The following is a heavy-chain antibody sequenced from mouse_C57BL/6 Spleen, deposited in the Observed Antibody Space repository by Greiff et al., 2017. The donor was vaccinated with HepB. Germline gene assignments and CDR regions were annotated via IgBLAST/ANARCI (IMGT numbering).Heavy chain of an antibody. Sequence: QVQLQQPGAELVKPGASVKLSCKASGYTFTSYWMHWVKQRPGQGLEWIGMIHPNSGSTNYNEKFKSKATLTVDKSSSTAYMQLSSLTSEDSAVYYWARLGYLPRYFDVWGTGTTVTVSS. D-gene: IGHD2-1*01. V-gene: IGHV1-64*01. CDR3: ARLGYLPRYFDV. J-gene: IGHJ1*03. CDR1: GYTFTSYW. CDR2: IHPNSGST.